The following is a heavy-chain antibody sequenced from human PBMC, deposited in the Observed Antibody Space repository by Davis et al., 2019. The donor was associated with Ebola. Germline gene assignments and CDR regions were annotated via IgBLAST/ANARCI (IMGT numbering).Heavy chain of an antibody. CDR2: IYHSGST. V-gene: IGHV4-38-2*02. CDR3: ARGHYYYYMDV. J-gene: IGHJ6*03. Sequence: PSETLSLTCTVSGGSISSGYYWGWIRQPPGKGLEWIGSIYHSGSTYYNPSLKSRVTISVDTSKDQFSLKLSSVTAADTAVYYCARGHYYYYMDVWGKGTTVTVSS. CDR1: GGSISSGYY.